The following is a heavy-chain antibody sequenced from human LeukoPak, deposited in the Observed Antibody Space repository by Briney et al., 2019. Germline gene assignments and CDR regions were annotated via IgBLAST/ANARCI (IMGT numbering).Heavy chain of an antibody. D-gene: IGHD5-18*01. CDR1: GGSFSDYY. CDR3: ARRGYYYGPRLIDY. Sequence: SETLSLTCAVYGGSFSDYYWSWIRQPPGKALEWIGESNDSGSTNYNPSLKSRVTVSVDASKNQFSLKLNYVTAADTAVYYCARRGYYYGPRLIDYWGQGTLVTVSS. J-gene: IGHJ4*02. CDR2: SNDSGST. V-gene: IGHV4-34*01.